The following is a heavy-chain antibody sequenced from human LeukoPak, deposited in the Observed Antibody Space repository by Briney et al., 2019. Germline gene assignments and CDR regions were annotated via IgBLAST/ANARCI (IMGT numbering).Heavy chain of an antibody. J-gene: IGHJ5*02. CDR2: IYYSGST. D-gene: IGHD4/OR15-4a*01. CDR1: GGSISSYY. V-gene: IGHV4-59*01. CDR3: ARAPDYRWFDP. Sequence: SETLSLTCTVSGGSISSYYWSWIRQPPGKGLEWIAYIYYSGSTNFNPSLKSRGTISIDTSKNQFSLKLGSVTAADTAMYYCARAPDYRWFDPWGQGTLVTVSS.